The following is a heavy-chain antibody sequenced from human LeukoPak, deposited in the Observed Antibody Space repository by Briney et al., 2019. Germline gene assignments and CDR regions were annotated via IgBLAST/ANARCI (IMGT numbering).Heavy chain of an antibody. J-gene: IGHJ4*02. D-gene: IGHD3-22*01. CDR2: INYSGST. V-gene: IGHV4-31*03. CDR3: SANYYDSSGYYYDFDY. Sequence: PSQTLSLTCTVSGASISSGGYYWSWIRQHPGKGLEWIGYINYSGSTYYNPSLKSRVTISVDTSKNQFSLKLSSVTAADTAVYYCSANYYDSSGYYYDFDYWGQGTLVTVSS. CDR1: GASISSGGYY.